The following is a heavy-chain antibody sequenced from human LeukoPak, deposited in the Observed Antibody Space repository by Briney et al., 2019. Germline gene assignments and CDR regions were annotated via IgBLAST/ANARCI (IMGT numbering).Heavy chain of an antibody. J-gene: IGHJ4*02. D-gene: IGHD2-15*01. Sequence: GGSLRLSCAASGCTVSTNYMSWVRQAPGKGLEWVSVIYSAGSTYYADSVKGRFTISRDSSKNTLYLQMNSLRAEDTAVYYCATGRRYCSGGSCYPNYIFDYWGQGTLVTVSS. CDR3: ATGRRYCSGGSCYPNYIFDY. V-gene: IGHV3-53*01. CDR2: IYSAGST. CDR1: GCTVSTNY.